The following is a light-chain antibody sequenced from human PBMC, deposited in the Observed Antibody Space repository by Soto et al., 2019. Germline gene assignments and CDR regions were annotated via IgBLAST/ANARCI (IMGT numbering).Light chain of an antibody. J-gene: IGKJ2*01. CDR1: QSISSSY. CDR3: QQYGSSSYT. V-gene: IGKV3-20*01. CDR2: AAS. Sequence: EIVLTQSPGTLSFSPGERATLSCRASQSISSSYLAWYQQKPGQAPRLLIYAASSRATGIPDRFSGSGSGTEITLTISRLEPEDFAVYYCQQYGSSSYTFGQGTQLEIK.